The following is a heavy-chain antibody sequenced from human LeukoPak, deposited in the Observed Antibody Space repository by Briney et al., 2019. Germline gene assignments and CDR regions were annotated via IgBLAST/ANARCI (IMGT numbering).Heavy chain of an antibody. CDR2: IYSGGST. Sequence: GSLRLSCAASGFTVSSNYMSWVRQAPGKGLEWVSVIYSGGSTYYADSVKGRFTISRDNSKNTLYLQMNSLRAEDTAVYYYAGGDSSGYYNAFDIWGQGTMVIVSS. D-gene: IGHD3-22*01. V-gene: IGHV3-53*01. J-gene: IGHJ3*02. CDR1: GFTVSSNY. CDR3: AGGDSSGYYNAFDI.